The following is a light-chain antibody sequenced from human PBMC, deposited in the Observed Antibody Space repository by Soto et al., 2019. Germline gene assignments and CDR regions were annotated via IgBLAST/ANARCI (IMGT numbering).Light chain of an antibody. CDR2: DDK. CDR3: QVCERFSDHNFV. Sequence: YELTQPPSVSVSPGQTASITCGGDNIGTKSVHWYQQRPGQAPVLVVYDDKKRPSGIPERFSGSNSGNTATLTISRVKTGDEADYYCQVCERFSDHNFVFGDGTNVTVL. V-gene: IGLV3-21*02. J-gene: IGLJ1*01. CDR1: NIGTKS.